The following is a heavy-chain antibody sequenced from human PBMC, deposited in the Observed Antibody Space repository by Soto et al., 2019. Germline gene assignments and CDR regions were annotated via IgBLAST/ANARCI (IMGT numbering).Heavy chain of an antibody. CDR3: ARVLQRKLEEGIFQYYGMDV. CDR1: GYTFGSYV. V-gene: IGHV1-18*01. Sequence: QIQLLQSGGEMKKPGASVKVSCKTSGYTFGSYVTTWVRQAPGQGLEWLGLISAHSGNTVYSQNLQGRVTMTTETSTSKAYLELRRLSSDDTAIYYCARVLQRKLEEGIFQYYGMDVCGQGTTVNVSS. J-gene: IGHJ6*02. CDR2: ISAHSGNT. D-gene: IGHD2-21*01.